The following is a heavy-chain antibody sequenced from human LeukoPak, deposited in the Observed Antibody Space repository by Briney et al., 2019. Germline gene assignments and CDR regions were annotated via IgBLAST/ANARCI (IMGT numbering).Heavy chain of an antibody. J-gene: IGHJ5*02. D-gene: IGHD2-15*01. Sequence: PSETLSLTCTVSGGSITNYYWMWIRQPPGKGLEWIGHISYSGSTKYNPSLNSRITMSVDTSKNQFSLKVTSVTAAGTAVYYCARGHDGVVGWFAPWGRGILVTVSS. CDR1: GGSITNYY. CDR3: ARGHDGVVGWFAP. V-gene: IGHV4-59*01. CDR2: ISYSGST.